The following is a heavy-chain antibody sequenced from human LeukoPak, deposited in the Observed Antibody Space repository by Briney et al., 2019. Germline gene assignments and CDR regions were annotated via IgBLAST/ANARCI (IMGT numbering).Heavy chain of an antibody. CDR3: AKDRVVAVTTIGLDAFDI. CDR1: GFTFSSYA. CDR2: ISGSGGST. V-gene: IGHV3-23*01. D-gene: IGHD4-17*01. Sequence: TGGSLRLSCAASGFTFSSYAMSWVRQAPGKGLEWVSAISGSGGSTYYSDSVKGRFTISRDNSKNTLYLQMNSLRAEDTAVYYCAKDRVVAVTTIGLDAFDIWGQGTMVTVSS. J-gene: IGHJ3*02.